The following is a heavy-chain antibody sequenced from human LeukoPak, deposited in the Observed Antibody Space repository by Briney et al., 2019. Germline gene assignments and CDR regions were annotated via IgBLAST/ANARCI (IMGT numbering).Heavy chain of an antibody. D-gene: IGHD5-12*01. Sequence: PGGSLRLSCSASGFFFSDYPLHWIRQSPGKGPEWVAVISFDGSHQYYADSVKGRFTISRDNSKNTLYLQMNSLRAEDTAVYYCARELLRGYSGYGPYDYWGQGTLVTVSS. CDR3: ARELLRGYSGYGPYDY. V-gene: IGHV3-30*07. CDR1: GFFFSDYP. CDR2: ISFDGSHQ. J-gene: IGHJ4*02.